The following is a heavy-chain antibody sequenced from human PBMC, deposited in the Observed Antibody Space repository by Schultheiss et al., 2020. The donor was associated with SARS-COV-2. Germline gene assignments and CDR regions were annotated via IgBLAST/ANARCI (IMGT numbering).Heavy chain of an antibody. J-gene: IGHJ6*02. Sequence: GESLKISCAASGFTFSSYDMHWVRQATGKGLEWVSAIGSAGDPYYPGSVKGRFTISRENAKNSLYLQMNSLRAEDTAVYYCARTWPVREDYGMDVWGQGTTVTVSS. D-gene: IGHD1-26*01. CDR1: GFTFSSYD. CDR3: ARTWPVREDYGMDV. CDR2: IGSAGDP. V-gene: IGHV3-13*05.